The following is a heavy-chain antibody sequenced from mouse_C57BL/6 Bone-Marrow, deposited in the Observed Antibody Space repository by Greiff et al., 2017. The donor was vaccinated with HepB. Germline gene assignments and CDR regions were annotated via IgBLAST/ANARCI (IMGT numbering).Heavy chain of an antibody. CDR1: GFNIKDDY. CDR2: IDPENGDT. Sequence: EVQLQQSGAELVRPGASVKLSCTASGFNIKDDYMHWVKQRPEQGLEWIGWIDPENGDTEYASKFQGKATIPADTSSNTAYLQLSSLTSEDTAVYYCTTGITTVERSYYFDYWGQGTTLTVSS. V-gene: IGHV14-4*01. CDR3: TTGITTVERSYYFDY. J-gene: IGHJ2*01. D-gene: IGHD1-1*01.